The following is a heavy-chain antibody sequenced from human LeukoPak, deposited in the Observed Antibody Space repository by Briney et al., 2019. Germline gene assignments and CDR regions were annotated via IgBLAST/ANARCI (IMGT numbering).Heavy chain of an antibody. CDR2: ISSSSSYI. Sequence: PGGSLRLSCAASGFTFSSYSMNWVRQAPGKGLEWVSSISSSSSYIYYADSVKGRFTISGDNAKNSLYLQMNSLRAEDTAVYYCARARTPGIAVAGTNWFDPWGQGTLVTVSS. CDR1: GFTFSSYS. J-gene: IGHJ5*02. D-gene: IGHD6-19*01. CDR3: ARARTPGIAVAGTNWFDP. V-gene: IGHV3-21*01.